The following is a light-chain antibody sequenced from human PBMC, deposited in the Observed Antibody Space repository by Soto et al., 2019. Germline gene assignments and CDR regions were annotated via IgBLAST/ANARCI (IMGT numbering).Light chain of an antibody. CDR1: QSISTY. V-gene: IGKV1-39*01. J-gene: IGKJ2*01. Sequence: DVQMTQSPSSLSASVGDRVTITCRASQSISTYLNCYQQKSGKAPKLLIYAASSLQGGVPSRFSGSGSGTDFTLTISSLQPEDSATYYCQQGFRTPPYTFGQGTKLEI. CDR2: AAS. CDR3: QQGFRTPPYT.